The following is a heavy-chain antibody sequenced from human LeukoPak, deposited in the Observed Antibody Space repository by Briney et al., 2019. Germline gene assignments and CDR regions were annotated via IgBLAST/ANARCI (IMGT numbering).Heavy chain of an antibody. V-gene: IGHV3-7*01. J-gene: IGHJ1*01. CDR2: IKQDGSEK. CDR1: GFTFSSYW. CDR3: ARDQGCSTTNCYSYFQH. Sequence: GGSLRLSCAASGFTFSSYWMSWVRQVPGKGLEWVANIKQDGSEKYYVDSVKGRSTISRDNAKNSLYLQTNSLRAEDMAVYYCARDQGCSTTNCYSYFQHWGQGTLVSVSS. D-gene: IGHD2-2*01.